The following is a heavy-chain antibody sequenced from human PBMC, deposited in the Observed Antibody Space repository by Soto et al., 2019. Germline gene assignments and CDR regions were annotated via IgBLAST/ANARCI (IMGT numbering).Heavy chain of an antibody. V-gene: IGHV3-23*01. J-gene: IGHJ4*02. D-gene: IGHD3-10*01. CDR1: GFTFNNYA. CDR2: ISGGGDTT. Sequence: EVQLLESGGGLVQPGGSLRLSCAASGFTFNNYAMTWVRQAPGKGLEWVSAISGGGDTTSYADSVKGRFTVSRDGSKNTLYLQMSRLRAEDTALYYCAKGRGGSGSLTPRVDFCGQGTLVTVSS. CDR3: AKGRGGSGSLTPRVDF.